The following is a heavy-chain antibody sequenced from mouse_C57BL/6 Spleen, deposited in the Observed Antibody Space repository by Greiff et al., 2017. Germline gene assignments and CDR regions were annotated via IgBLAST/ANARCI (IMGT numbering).Heavy chain of an antibody. Sequence: QVQLKESGPELVKPGASVKISCKASGYAFSSSWMNWVKQRPGKGLEWIGRIYPGDGDTNYNGKFKGKATLTADKSSSTAYMQLSSLTSEDSAVYFCARRRYYYGSSTGYYAMDYWGQGTSVTVSS. CDR3: ARRRYYYGSSTGYYAMDY. J-gene: IGHJ4*01. CDR1: GYAFSSSW. D-gene: IGHD1-1*01. CDR2: IYPGDGDT. V-gene: IGHV1-82*01.